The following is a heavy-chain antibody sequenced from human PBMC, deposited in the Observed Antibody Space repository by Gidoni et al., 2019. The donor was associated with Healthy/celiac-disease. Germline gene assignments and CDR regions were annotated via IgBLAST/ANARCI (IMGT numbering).Heavy chain of an antibody. V-gene: IGHV4-39*01. CDR2: IYYSGST. D-gene: IGHD3-10*01. J-gene: IGHJ5*02. Sequence: QLQLQESGPGLVKPSENLSLTCTVSGGSISSSSYYWGWIRPPPGKGLELIGSIYYSGSTYYHPSLKSRVTISVDTSKNQFSLKLSSVTAADTAVYYCASYTYYYGSGSSKPYNWFDPLGQGILVTVAS. CDR3: ASYTYYYGSGSSKPYNWFDP. CDR1: GGSISSSSYY.